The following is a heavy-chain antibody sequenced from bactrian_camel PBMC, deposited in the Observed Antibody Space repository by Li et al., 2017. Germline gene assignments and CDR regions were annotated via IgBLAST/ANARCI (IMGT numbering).Heavy chain of an antibody. CDR1: GFTFSTYT. CDR2: IQSGGTST. Sequence: VQLVESGGGLVQPGGSLRLSCVASGFTFSTYTLSWVRQAPGEGLEWLASIQSGGTSTFYADSVKGRFTISRDNAKNTAYLQMNSLKREDTATYYCMGIGDWGQGTQVTVS. V-gene: IGHV3S31*01. D-gene: IGHD3*01. J-gene: IGHJ4*01. CDR3: MGIGD.